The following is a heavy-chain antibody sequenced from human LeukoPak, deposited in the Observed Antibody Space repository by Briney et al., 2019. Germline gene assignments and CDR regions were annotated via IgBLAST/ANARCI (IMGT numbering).Heavy chain of an antibody. V-gene: IGHV3-23*01. CDR2: IGGSGGST. CDR3: AKRALGSFYYFDY. J-gene: IGHJ4*02. CDR1: GFTFSSSA. Sequence: GGSLRLSCVASGFTFSSSAMGWVRQAPGKGLEWVSAIGGSGGSTYYADSVKGRVTISRDNSKNTLYLQMNSLRDEDTALYYCAKRALGSFYYFDYWGQGALVTVSS.